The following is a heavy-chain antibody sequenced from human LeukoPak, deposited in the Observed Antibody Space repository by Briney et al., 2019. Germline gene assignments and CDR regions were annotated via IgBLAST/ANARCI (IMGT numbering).Heavy chain of an antibody. CDR2: FDPENRER. CDR3: ATGRRGRHYCHYYYMDV. CDR1: GYTLSELS. V-gene: IGHV1-24*01. Sequence: ASVKVSFKVSGYTLSELSIHWVRQAPGKGLEWMGGFDPENRERIYAQKFQGRVTMTEDTSSDTAYMELSSLKSEDTAVFYCATGRRGRHYCHYYYMDVWGRGTTVTVSS. J-gene: IGHJ6*03. D-gene: IGHD3-10*01.